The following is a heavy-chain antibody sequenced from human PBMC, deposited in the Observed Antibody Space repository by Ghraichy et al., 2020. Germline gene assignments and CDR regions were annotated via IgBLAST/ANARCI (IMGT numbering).Heavy chain of an antibody. V-gene: IGHV3-23*01. CDR2: MSVTGSST. Sequence: GGSLRLSCAASGFNFKNYAMSWVRQAPGKGLEWVSDMSVTGSSTNYADSVKGRFIISRDNSKNTLYLQMNSLRAEDTAVYYCAKGLSNIDTIYFLSWGQGNLVTVYS. CDR3: AKGLSNIDTIYFLS. CDR1: GFNFKNYA. D-gene: IGHD2/OR15-2a*01. J-gene: IGHJ5*02.